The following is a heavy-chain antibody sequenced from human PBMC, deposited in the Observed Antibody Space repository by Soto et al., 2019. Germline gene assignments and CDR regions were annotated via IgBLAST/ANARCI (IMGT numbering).Heavy chain of an antibody. CDR2: ISSSGSTI. CDR1: GFTFSSYE. V-gene: IGHV3-48*03. D-gene: IGHD3-10*01. Sequence: GGSLRLSCAASGFTFSSYEMNWVRQAPGKGLEWVSYISSSGSTIYYADSVKGRFTISRDNAKNSLYLQMNSLRAEDTAVYYCARDFSFYGSGGFLWGQGTLVTVSS. CDR3: ARDFSFYGSGGFL. J-gene: IGHJ4*02.